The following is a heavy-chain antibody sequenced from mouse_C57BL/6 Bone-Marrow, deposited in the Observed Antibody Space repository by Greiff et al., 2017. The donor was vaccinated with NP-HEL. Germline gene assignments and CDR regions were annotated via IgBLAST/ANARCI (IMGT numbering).Heavy chain of an antibody. CDR1: GFNIKDDY. Sequence: VQLQQSGAELVRPGASVKLSCTASGFNIKDDYMHWVKQRPEQGLEWIGWIDPENGDTDYASKFQGKATITADTSSNTAYLQLSSLTSEDTAVYYCTFDGYYEAWFAYWGQGTLVTVSA. CDR2: IDPENGDT. D-gene: IGHD2-3*01. V-gene: IGHV14-4*01. CDR3: TFDGYYEAWFAY. J-gene: IGHJ3*01.